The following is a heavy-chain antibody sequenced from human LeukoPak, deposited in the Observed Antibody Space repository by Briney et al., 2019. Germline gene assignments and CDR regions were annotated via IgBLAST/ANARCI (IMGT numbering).Heavy chain of an antibody. V-gene: IGHV4-61*02. CDR2: IYTSGST. Sequence: SQTLSLTGTVSGGSISSGSYYWSWIRQPAGKGLEWIGRIYTSGSTNYNPSLKSRVTISVDTSKNQFSLKLSSVTAADAAVYYCAREVDDSSGYRNWFDPWGQGTLVTVSS. J-gene: IGHJ5*02. D-gene: IGHD3-22*01. CDR1: GGSISSGSYY. CDR3: AREVDDSSGYRNWFDP.